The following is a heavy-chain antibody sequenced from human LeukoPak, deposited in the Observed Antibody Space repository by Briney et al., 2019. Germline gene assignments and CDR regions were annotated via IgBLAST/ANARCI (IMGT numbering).Heavy chain of an antibody. CDR3: ARRRYSGSPNWFDP. D-gene: IGHD1-26*01. J-gene: IGHJ5*02. Sequence: GESLKTSCEASGHSFTNHWIGWVRQMPGKGLEWMGIINLGDSDTKYSPSFQGQVTISLDKSISTAYLQWRSLKASDTAMYYCARRRYSGSPNWFDPWGQGTLVTVSS. CDR1: GHSFTNHW. V-gene: IGHV5-51*01. CDR2: INLGDSDT.